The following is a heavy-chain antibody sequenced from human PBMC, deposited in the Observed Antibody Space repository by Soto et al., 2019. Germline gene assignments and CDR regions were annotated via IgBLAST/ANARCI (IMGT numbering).Heavy chain of an antibody. CDR3: ARAVLYGGNHKRGNWFDP. Sequence: SVKVSCKASGYTFTSYYMPGVLRAPGQGLEWMGIINPSGGSTSYAQKFQGRVTMTRDTSTSTVYMELSSLRSADTAVYYCARAVLYGGNHKRGNWFDPWGQGTLVTV. CDR2: INPSGGST. D-gene: IGHD2-8*01. CDR1: GYTFTSYY. J-gene: IGHJ5*02. V-gene: IGHV1-46*01.